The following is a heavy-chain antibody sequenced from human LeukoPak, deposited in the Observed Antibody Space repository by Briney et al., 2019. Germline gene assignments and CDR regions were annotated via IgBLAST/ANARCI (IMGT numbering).Heavy chain of an antibody. CDR3: ARGLPAAIPFDY. D-gene: IGHD2-2*01. CDR1: GGTFSSYA. Sequence: SVKVSCKASGGTFSSYAISWVRQAPGQGLEWMGGIIPIFGTANYAQKFQGRVTITADKSTSTAYMELSSLRSEDTAVSHCARGLPAAIPFDYWGQGTLVTVSS. V-gene: IGHV1-69*06. CDR2: IIPIFGTA. J-gene: IGHJ4*02.